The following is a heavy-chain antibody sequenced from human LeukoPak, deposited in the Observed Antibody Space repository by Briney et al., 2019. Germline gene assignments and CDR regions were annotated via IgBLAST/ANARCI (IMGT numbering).Heavy chain of an antibody. J-gene: IGHJ2*01. CDR2: ISSSSSTI. CDR3: ARDPDILTGYRYWYFDL. CDR1: GFTFSSYS. D-gene: IGHD3-9*01. V-gene: IGHV3-48*04. Sequence: GGSLRLSCAASGFTFSSYSMSWVRQAPGKGLEWLSYISSSSSTIYYADSVKGRFTISRDNAKNSLYLQMNSLSAEDTAVYYCARDPDILTGYRYWYFDLWGRGTLVTVSS.